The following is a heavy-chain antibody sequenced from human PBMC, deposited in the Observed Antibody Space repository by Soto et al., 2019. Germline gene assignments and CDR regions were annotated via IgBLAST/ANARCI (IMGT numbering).Heavy chain of an antibody. V-gene: IGHV1-8*01. Sequence: ASVKVSCKASGYTFTSYDINWVRQATGQGLEWMGWMNPNSGNTGYAQKFQGRVTMTRNTSISTAYMELSSLRSEDTAVYYCARGRIVPAARDRNRYYYYYMDVWGKGTTVTVS. CDR2: MNPNSGNT. CDR3: ARGRIVPAARDRNRYYYYYMDV. J-gene: IGHJ6*03. CDR1: GYTFTSYD. D-gene: IGHD2-2*01.